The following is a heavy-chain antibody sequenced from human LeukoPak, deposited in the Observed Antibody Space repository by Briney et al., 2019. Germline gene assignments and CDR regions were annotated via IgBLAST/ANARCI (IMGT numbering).Heavy chain of an antibody. CDR1: GGSISSSSYY. CDR2: IYYSGST. CDR3: ARDLLWFGEFLHYYYYMDV. Sequence: TSETLSLTCTVSGGSISSSSYYWGWIRQPPGKGLEWIGSIYYSGSTYYNPSLKSRVTISVDTSKNQFSLKLSSVTAADTAVYYCARDLLWFGEFLHYYYYMDVWGKGTTVTVSS. V-gene: IGHV4-39*07. D-gene: IGHD3-10*01. J-gene: IGHJ6*03.